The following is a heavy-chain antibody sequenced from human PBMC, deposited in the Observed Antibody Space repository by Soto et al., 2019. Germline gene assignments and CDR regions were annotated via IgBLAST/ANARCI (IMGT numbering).Heavy chain of an antibody. V-gene: IGHV4-59*01. D-gene: IGHD3-16*02. CDR1: GGSISSYY. J-gene: IGHJ6*03. Sequence: PSETLSLTCTVSGGSISSYYWSWIRQPPGKGLEWIGYIYYSGSTNYNPSLKSRVTISVDTSKNQFSLKLSSVTAADTAVYYCARDKGYHPNYYYYYYMDVWGKGTTVTVSS. CDR3: ARDKGYHPNYYYYYYMDV. CDR2: IYYSGST.